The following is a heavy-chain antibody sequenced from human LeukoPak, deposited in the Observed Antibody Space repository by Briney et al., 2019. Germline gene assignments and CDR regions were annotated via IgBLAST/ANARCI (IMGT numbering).Heavy chain of an antibody. D-gene: IGHD3-9*01. J-gene: IGHJ4*02. CDR2: ISGSGGST. CDR3: AKDILDWGPSHFDY. V-gene: IGHV3-23*01. Sequence: GGSLRFSCAASGFTFSSYAMSWVRQAPGKGLEWVSAISGSGGSTYCADSVKGRFTISRDNSKNTLYLQMNSLRAEDTAVYYCAKDILDWGPSHFDYWGQGTLVSVSS. CDR1: GFTFSSYA.